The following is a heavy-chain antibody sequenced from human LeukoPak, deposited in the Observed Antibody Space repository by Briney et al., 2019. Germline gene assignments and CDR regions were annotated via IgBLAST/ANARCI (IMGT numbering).Heavy chain of an antibody. CDR3: ARRGGSSSRRSPIDY. D-gene: IGHD6-6*01. CDR2: IKQDGSQR. Sequence: PGGSLRLSCTAAGFTFSDYWMTWVRQAPGKGPEWVANIKQDGSQRYFVDSVRGRFPIARDNAKNALFLQLNGLRGEDTAVYSCARRGGSSSRRSPIDYWGQGTLVTVSS. CDR1: GFTFSDYW. J-gene: IGHJ4*02. V-gene: IGHV3-7*01.